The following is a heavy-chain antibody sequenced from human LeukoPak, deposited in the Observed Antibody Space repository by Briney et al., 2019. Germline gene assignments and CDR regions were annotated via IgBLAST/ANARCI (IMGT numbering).Heavy chain of an antibody. CDR2: INQDGSKM. V-gene: IGHV3-7*01. J-gene: IGHJ4*02. Sequence: GGSLRLSCTASGFTFSSYYMTWVRQAPGKGLEWVANINQDGSKMSYVDYVKGRFTISRDNAMNSLFLQMNSLRAEDTAVYYCARIGYSSSCTDYWGQGTLVTVSS. CDR1: GFTFSSYY. D-gene: IGHD6-6*01. CDR3: ARIGYSSSCTDY.